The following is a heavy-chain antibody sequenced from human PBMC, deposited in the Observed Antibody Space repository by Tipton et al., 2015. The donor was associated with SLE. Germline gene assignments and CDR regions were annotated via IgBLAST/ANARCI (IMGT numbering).Heavy chain of an antibody. J-gene: IGHJ6*03. CDR1: GFTFSSYA. D-gene: IGHD3-10*02. V-gene: IGHV3-30-3*01. CDR2: ISYDGSNK. CDR3: ARDGGMFDYYYYYMDV. Sequence: SLRLSCAASGFTFSSYAMHWVRQAPGKGLEWVAVISYDGSNKYYADSVKGRFTISRDNSKNTLYQQMNSLRAEDTAVYYCARDGGMFDYYYYYMDVWGKGTTVTVSS.